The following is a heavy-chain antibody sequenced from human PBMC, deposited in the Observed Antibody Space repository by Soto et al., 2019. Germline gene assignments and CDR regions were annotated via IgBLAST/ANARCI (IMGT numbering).Heavy chain of an antibody. CDR3: VPPANGSGSYYKATIEVEY. Sequence: GGSLRLSCAASGFTFSSYAMSWVRQAPGKGLEWVSAISGSGGSTYYADSVKGRFTISRDNSKNTLYLQMNSLRAEDTAVYYCVPPANGSGSYYKATIEVEYWGQGTLVTVSS. V-gene: IGHV3-23*01. CDR1: GFTFSSYA. CDR2: ISGSGGST. J-gene: IGHJ4*02. D-gene: IGHD3-10*01.